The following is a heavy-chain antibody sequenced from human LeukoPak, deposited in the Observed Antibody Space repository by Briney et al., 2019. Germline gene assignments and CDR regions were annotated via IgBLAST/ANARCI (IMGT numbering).Heavy chain of an antibody. Sequence: SETLSLTCTVSGGSISSSYWSWIRQPPGKGLEWIGYIYHSGSTYYNPSLKSRVTISVDRSKNQFSLKLSSVTAADTAVYYCARGERVVPAAPPPFDYWGQGTLVTVSS. CDR2: IYHSGST. V-gene: IGHV4-59*12. D-gene: IGHD2-2*01. CDR1: GGSISSSY. J-gene: IGHJ4*02. CDR3: ARGERVVPAAPPPFDY.